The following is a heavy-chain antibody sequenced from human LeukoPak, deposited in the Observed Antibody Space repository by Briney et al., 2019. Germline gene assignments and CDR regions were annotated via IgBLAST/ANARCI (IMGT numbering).Heavy chain of an antibody. Sequence: GEALRLSCAPSGLSFRNAWMSWVYQPPGKGLEWMGRIKSKTDGGTTDYTAPVKGRFTISRDDAKNTLYLQMNSLKTEDTAVYYCTTVWNCGGDCSDAFDIWGQGTMVTVSS. CDR3: TTVWNCGGDCSDAFDI. J-gene: IGHJ3*02. CDR2: IKSKTDGGTT. D-gene: IGHD2-21*02. V-gene: IGHV3-15*01. CDR1: GLSFRNAW.